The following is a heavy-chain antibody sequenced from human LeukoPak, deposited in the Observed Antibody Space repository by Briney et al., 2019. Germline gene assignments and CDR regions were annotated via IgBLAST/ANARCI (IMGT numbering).Heavy chain of an antibody. D-gene: IGHD6-13*01. CDR2: IIPILGIA. CDR3: ARETLTAADHLDYFDY. Sequence: GASVKVSCKASGGTFSSYAISWVRQAPGQGLEWMGRIIPILGIANYAQKFQGRVTITADKSTSTAYMEPSSLRSEDTAVYYCARETLTAADHLDYFDYWGQGTLVTVSS. V-gene: IGHV1-69*04. CDR1: GGTFSSYA. J-gene: IGHJ4*02.